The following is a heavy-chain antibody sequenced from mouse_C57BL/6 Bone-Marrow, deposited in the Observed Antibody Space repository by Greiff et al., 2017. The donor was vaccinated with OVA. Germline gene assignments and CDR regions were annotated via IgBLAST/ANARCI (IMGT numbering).Heavy chain of an antibody. CDR3: ASPHDYAAPFVY. D-gene: IGHD2-4*01. CDR2: IYPRSGNT. Sequence: QVQLQQSGAEMARPGASVKLSCKASGYTFTSYGISWVKQRTGQGLEWIGEIYPRSGNTYYNEKFKGKATLTADKSSSTAYMELRSLTSEESAFYFCASPHDYAAPFVYWGQETLLTVS. J-gene: IGHJ3*01. V-gene: IGHV1-81*01. CDR1: GYTFTSYG.